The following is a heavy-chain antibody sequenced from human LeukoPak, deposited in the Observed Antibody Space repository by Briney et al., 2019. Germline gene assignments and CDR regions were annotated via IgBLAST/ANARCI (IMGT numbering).Heavy chain of an antibody. CDR3: ARGDRGSGYYYYGMDV. Sequence: APVKVSCKASGYTFTGYYMHWVRQAPGQGLEWMGWINPNSGGTNYAQKFQGWVTMTRDTSISTAYMELSRLRSDDTAVYYCARGDRGSGYYYYGMDVWGKGTTVTVSS. CDR1: GYTFTGYY. CDR2: INPNSGGT. V-gene: IGHV1-2*04. D-gene: IGHD3-10*01. J-gene: IGHJ6*04.